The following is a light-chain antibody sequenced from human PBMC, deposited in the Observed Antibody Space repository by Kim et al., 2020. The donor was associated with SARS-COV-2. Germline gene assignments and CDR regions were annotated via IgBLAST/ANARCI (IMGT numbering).Light chain of an antibody. CDR3: SAYAGSNNLI. CDR2: EVD. V-gene: IGLV2-8*01. J-gene: IGLJ2*01. CDR1: SSDVGAYKY. Sequence: QSALTQPPSASGSPGQSVTLSCTGSSSDVGAYKYVSWYQKHPGQVPKLLVYEVDQRPSGVPDRFSGSKSGNTASLTVSGLQADDEADYYCSAYAGSNNLIFGGGTKLTVL.